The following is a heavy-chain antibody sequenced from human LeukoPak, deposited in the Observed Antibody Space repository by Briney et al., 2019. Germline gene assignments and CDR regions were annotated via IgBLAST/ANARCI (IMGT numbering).Heavy chain of an antibody. CDR1: GYTFTGNG. CDR2: VSPHSGDT. Sequence: GASVKVSCKASGYTFTGNGIYWVRQAPGQGLEWMGWVSPHSGDTSYAQKFQDRATMTADTSTSTAYMELRSLRSDDTAVYYCAREIVAGRGYYSYYMDVWGSGTTVTVSS. CDR3: AREIVAGRGYYSYYMDV. V-gene: IGHV1-18*01. D-gene: IGHD3-22*01. J-gene: IGHJ6*03.